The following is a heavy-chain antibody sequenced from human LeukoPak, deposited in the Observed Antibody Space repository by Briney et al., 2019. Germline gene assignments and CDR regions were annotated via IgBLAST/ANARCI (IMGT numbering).Heavy chain of an antibody. J-gene: IGHJ3*02. Sequence: PSETLSLTCTVSGGSISSYYWSWIRQPPGKGLEWIGYIYYSGSTNYNPSLKSRVTISVDTSKNQFSLKLSSVTAADTAVYYCARDLRWLQLGGGAFDIWGQGTMVTVSS. CDR3: ARDLRWLQLGGGAFDI. D-gene: IGHD5-24*01. CDR2: IYYSGST. CDR1: GGSISSYY. V-gene: IGHV4-59*12.